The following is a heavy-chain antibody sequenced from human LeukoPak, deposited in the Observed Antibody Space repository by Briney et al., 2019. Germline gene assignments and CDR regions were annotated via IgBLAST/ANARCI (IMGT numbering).Heavy chain of an antibody. D-gene: IGHD6-19*01. Sequence: LAASVKVSCKASGYTFTGYYMHWVRQAPGQGLEWMGWINPNSGGTNYAQKFQGRVTMTRDTSISTAYMELSRLRSDDTAVYYCARDRSPRARSSGWYTSSDYWGQGTLVTVSS. V-gene: IGHV1-2*03. CDR1: GYTFTGYY. J-gene: IGHJ4*02. CDR3: ARDRSPRARSSGWYTSSDY. CDR2: INPNSGGT.